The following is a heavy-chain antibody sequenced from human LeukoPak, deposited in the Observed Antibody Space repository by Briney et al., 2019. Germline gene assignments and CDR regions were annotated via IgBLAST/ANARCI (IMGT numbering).Heavy chain of an antibody. CDR2: IIAIFGTA. CDR3: ARNIAAAGKGGFDY. D-gene: IGHD6-13*01. V-gene: IGHV1-69*13. J-gene: IGHJ4*02. Sequence: ASVKVSCKASGGTLSRFAISWVRQAPGQGLEWMGGIIAIFGTANYAQKFQGRVTITADEFTGTAYMELNSLRSDDTAVYYCARNIAAAGKGGFDYWGQGTLVTVSS. CDR1: GGTLSRFA.